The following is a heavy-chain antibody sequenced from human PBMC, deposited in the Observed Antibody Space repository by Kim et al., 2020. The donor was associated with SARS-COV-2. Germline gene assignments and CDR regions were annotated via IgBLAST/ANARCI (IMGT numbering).Heavy chain of an antibody. Sequence: ASVKVSCKASGYTFTNYGISWVRQAPGQGLEWMGWISAKNGNTNYAQKSQGRVTMTTDTSTRTAYMELRSLRSDDTAVYYCARDDDGHDDFLTGYYYYGMDVWGQGTTVTVSS. CDR2: ISAKNGNT. J-gene: IGHJ6*02. CDR3: ARDDDGHDDFLTGYYYYGMDV. D-gene: IGHD3-9*01. CDR1: GYTFTNYG. V-gene: IGHV1-18*01.